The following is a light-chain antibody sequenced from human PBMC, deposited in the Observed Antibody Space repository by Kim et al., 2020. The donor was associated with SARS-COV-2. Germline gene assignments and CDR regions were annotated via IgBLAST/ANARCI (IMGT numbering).Light chain of an antibody. Sequence: DIQMTQSPSSLSASVGDRVTIACRASQSISNYLNWYQQKPGKAPNLLIYAASSLQGGVPSRFSGSGSGTDFTLTISSLQPEDFSTYYCQQRFTTALLTFGGGTKVDIK. J-gene: IGKJ4*01. CDR3: QQRFTTALLT. CDR2: AAS. CDR1: QSISNY. V-gene: IGKV1-39*01.